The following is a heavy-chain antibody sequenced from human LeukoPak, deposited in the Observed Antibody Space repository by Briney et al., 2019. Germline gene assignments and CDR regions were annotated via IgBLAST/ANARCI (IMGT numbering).Heavy chain of an antibody. V-gene: IGHV3-7*01. CDR2: IKQDGSEK. CDR1: GFTFSSYW. CDR3: ARDLSSYSSSWYIRDAYLDY. J-gene: IGHJ4*02. Sequence: PGGSLRLSCAASGFTFSSYWMSWVRQAPGKGLEWVANIKQDGSEKYYVDSVKGRFTISSDNAKNSLYLQMNSLRAEDTAVYYCARDLSSYSSSWYIRDAYLDYWGQGTLVTVSS. D-gene: IGHD6-13*01.